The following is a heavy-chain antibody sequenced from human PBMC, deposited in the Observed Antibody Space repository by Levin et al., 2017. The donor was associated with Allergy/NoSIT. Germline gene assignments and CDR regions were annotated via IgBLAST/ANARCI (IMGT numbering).Heavy chain of an antibody. CDR2: VRSDTGSR. Sequence: SCAASGFTFRSFSMNWVRQAPGKGLEWVSYVRSDTGSRYYADSVKGRFTISRDNAKNSLYLQMNSLRAEDTAVYYCARIPSEYYYFYMDVWGKGTTVIVSS. D-gene: IGHD6-6*01. V-gene: IGHV3-48*01. CDR1: GFTFRSFS. J-gene: IGHJ6*03. CDR3: ARIPSEYYYFYMDV.